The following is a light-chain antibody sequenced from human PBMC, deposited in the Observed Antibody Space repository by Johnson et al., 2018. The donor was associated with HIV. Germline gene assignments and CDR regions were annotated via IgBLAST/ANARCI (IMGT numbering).Light chain of an antibody. J-gene: IGLJ1*01. CDR3: GTWDTSLSAGGV. CDR2: KND. V-gene: IGLV1-51*02. CDR1: YSNIGNNY. Sequence: QSVLTQPPSVSAAPGQKVTISCSGSYSNIGNNYVSWYQQLPGTAPKLLIYKNDKRPSGIPDRFSGSKSATSATLGITGLQTWDEADYYCGTWDTSLSAGGVFGTGTKVTVL.